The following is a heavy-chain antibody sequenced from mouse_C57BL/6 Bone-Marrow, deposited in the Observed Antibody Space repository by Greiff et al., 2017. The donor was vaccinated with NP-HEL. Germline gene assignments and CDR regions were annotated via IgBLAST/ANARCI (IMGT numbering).Heavy chain of an antibody. D-gene: IGHD1-1*02. CDR1: GYTFTDYY. V-gene: IGHV1-19*01. J-gene: IGHJ3*01. CDR2: INPYNGGT. CDR3: ARRGVANWVAY. Sequence: EVQLQQSGPVLVKPGASVKMSCKASGYTFTDYYMNWVKQSPGKSLEWIGVINPYNGGTSYNQKFKGKATLTVDKSSSTAYMELNSLTSEDSAVYYCARRGVANWVAYWGQGTLVTVSA.